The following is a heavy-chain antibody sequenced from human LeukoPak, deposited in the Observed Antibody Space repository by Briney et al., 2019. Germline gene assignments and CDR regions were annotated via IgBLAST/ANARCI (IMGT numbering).Heavy chain of an antibody. Sequence: PGRSLRLSCAASGFTFSSYAMHWVRQAPGKGLEWVAVISYDGSNKYYADSVKGRFTISRDNSKNTLYLQMNSLRAEDTAVYYCARDPTLRYFDWLLKPSLGLSDRGQGTLVTVSS. D-gene: IGHD3-9*01. CDR2: ISYDGSNK. CDR1: GFTFSSYA. CDR3: ARDPTLRYFDWLLKPSLGLSD. V-gene: IGHV3-30*04. J-gene: IGHJ4*02.